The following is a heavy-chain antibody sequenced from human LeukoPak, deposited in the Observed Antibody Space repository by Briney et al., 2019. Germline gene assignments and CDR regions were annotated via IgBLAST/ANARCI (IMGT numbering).Heavy chain of an antibody. CDR1: GFTFSSYA. V-gene: IGHV3-23*01. Sequence: GGSLRLSCAASGFTFSSYAMSWVRQAPGKGLEWVSAISGSGGSTYYADSVKDRFTISRDNSKNTLYLQMNSLRAEDTAVYYCAKASDDYGDHDAFDIWGQGTMVTVSS. CDR3: AKASDDYGDHDAFDI. D-gene: IGHD4-17*01. CDR2: ISGSGGST. J-gene: IGHJ3*02.